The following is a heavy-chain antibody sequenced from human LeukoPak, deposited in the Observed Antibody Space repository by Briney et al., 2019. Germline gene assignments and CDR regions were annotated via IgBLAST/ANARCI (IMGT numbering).Heavy chain of an antibody. J-gene: IGHJ4*02. D-gene: IGHD1-20*01. Sequence: PGGSLRLSCAASGFTFSIYDMSWVRQAPGKGLEWVSVITASGDGTNYADSVKGRFTISRDNSKNTLYLQMNSLRVADTAVYYCANLVNWNDGVDYWGQGTPVTVSS. CDR3: ANLVNWNDGVDY. V-gene: IGHV3-23*01. CDR2: ITASGDGT. CDR1: GFTFSIYD.